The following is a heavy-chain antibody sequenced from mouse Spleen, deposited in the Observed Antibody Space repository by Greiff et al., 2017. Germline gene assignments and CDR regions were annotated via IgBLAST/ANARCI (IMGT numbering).Heavy chain of an antibody. CDR2: IDPEDGDT. CDR3: TTVPNRPSYAMDY. CDR1: GFNIKDYY. V-gene: IGHV14-1*01. D-gene: IGHD2-14*01. J-gene: IGHJ4*01. Sequence: VQLKQSGAELVRPGASVKLSCTASGFNIKDYYMHWVKQRPEQGLEWIGRIDPEDGDTEYAPKFQGKATMTADTSSNTAYLQLSSLTSEDTAVYYCTTVPNRPSYAMDYWGQGTSVTVSS.